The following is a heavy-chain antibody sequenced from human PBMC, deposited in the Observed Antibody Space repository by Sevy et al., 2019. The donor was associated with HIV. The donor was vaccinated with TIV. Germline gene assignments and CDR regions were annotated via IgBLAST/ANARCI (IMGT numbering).Heavy chain of an antibody. Sequence: GGSLRLSCGVSGLTFSDYSMNWVRQAPGKGLEWVSYISSTAETTKYADSVKGRFTIARDNAKNSVYLEMNSLRDEDTAVYYCARSWGYTSGWYCNYWGQGTLVTVSS. V-gene: IGHV3-48*02. D-gene: IGHD6-19*01. CDR1: GLTFSDYS. CDR3: ARSWGYTSGWYCNY. J-gene: IGHJ4*02. CDR2: ISSTAETT.